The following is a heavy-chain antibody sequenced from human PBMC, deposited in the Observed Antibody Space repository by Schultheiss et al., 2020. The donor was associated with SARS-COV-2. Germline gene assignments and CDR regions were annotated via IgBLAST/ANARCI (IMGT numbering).Heavy chain of an antibody. V-gene: IGHV3-15*01. CDR1: GFTFSNAW. J-gene: IGHJ6*02. Sequence: GGSLRLSCAASGFTFSNAWMSWVRQAPGKGLEWVDRIKSKTDGGTTDYAAPVKGRFTISRDDSKNTLYLQMNSLKTEDTAVYYCTTDRNSGMDVWGQGTTVTVSS. CDR3: TTDRNSGMDV. CDR2: IKSKTDGGTT.